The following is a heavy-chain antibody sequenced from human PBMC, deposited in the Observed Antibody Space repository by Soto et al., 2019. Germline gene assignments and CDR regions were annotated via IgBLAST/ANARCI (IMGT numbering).Heavy chain of an antibody. Sequence: QVQLQESGPGLVKPSQTLSLTCTVSGGSISSGDYYWSWIRQPPGKGLEWIGYIYYSGSTYYNPSLKSRVTISVDTSKNQFSLKLSSVTAADTAVYYCARDDKYGGNSEVGHPWGQGTLVTVSS. CDR2: IYYSGST. D-gene: IGHD2-21*02. V-gene: IGHV4-30-4*01. J-gene: IGHJ4*02. CDR1: GGSISSGDYY. CDR3: ARDDKYGGNSEVGHP.